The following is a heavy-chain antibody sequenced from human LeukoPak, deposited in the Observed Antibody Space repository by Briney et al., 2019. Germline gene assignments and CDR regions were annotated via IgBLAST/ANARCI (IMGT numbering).Heavy chain of an antibody. CDR1: GGSISSYY. Sequence: PSETLSLTCTVSGGSISSYYWSWIRQPPGKGLEWIGYIYYSGSTNYNPSLKSRVTISVDTSKNQFSLNLSSVTAADTAVYYCARIPYGSGSPLDYWGQGTLVTVSS. D-gene: IGHD3-10*01. V-gene: IGHV4-59*01. CDR2: IYYSGST. J-gene: IGHJ4*02. CDR3: ARIPYGSGSPLDY.